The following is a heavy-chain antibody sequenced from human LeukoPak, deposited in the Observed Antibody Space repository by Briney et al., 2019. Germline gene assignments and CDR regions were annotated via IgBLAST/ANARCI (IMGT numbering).Heavy chain of an antibody. J-gene: IGHJ6*03. V-gene: IGHV1-69*05. CDR3: ARSRGYSYGPDYYYYYMDV. CDR1: GGTFSSYA. D-gene: IGHD5-18*01. CDR2: IIPIFGTA. Sequence: VASVKVTCKASGGTFSSYAISWVRQAPGQGLEWMGGIIPIFGTANYAQKFQGRVTITTDESTSTAYMELSSLRSEDTAVYYCARSRGYSYGPDYYYYYMDVWGKGTTVTVSS.